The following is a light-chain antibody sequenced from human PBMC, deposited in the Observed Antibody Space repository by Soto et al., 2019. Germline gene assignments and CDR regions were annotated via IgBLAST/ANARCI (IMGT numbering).Light chain of an antibody. Sequence: EIVLTQSPGTLSLYPGERATHSCRASQSVTSSYLAWYQQKPGQAPRLLIYGASSRATGIPDRFSGSGSGTDFTLTIRRLEPEDFAVYYCQQYGSSRLTFGGGTKVDI. J-gene: IGKJ4*01. CDR1: QSVTSSY. V-gene: IGKV3-20*01. CDR2: GAS. CDR3: QQYGSSRLT.